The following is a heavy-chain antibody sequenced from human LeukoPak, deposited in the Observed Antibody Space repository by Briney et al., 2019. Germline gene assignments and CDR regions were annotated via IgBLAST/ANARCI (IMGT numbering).Heavy chain of an antibody. J-gene: IGHJ4*02. Sequence: ASETLSLPCAVYGGSFSGYYWGWIRQPPGKGLEWIGEITHSGSANYNPSLKSRVTMSLDTSKNQFSLNLRSVTAADTAVYYCARDLRGYSPFDYWGQGTLVTVSS. CDR2: ITHSGSA. D-gene: IGHD5-18*01. CDR3: ARDLRGYSPFDY. V-gene: IGHV4-34*01. CDR1: GGSFSGYY.